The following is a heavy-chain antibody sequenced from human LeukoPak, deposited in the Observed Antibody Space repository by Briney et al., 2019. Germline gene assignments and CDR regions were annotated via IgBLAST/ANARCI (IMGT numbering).Heavy chain of an antibody. D-gene: IGHD2-15*01. CDR2: ISAYNGNT. Sequence: ASVKVSCTASGYTFTSYGISWVRQAPGQGLEWMGWISAYNGNTNYAQKLQGRVTMTTDTSTSTAYMELRSLRSDDTAVYYCARFGLASPDIEDFDYWGQGTLVTVSS. J-gene: IGHJ4*02. CDR3: ARFGLASPDIEDFDY. CDR1: GYTFTSYG. V-gene: IGHV1-18*04.